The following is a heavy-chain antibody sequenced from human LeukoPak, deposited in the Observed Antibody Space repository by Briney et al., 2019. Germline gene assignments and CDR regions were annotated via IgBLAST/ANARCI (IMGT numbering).Heavy chain of an antibody. V-gene: IGHV3-9*01. D-gene: IGHD4/OR15-4a*01. CDR2: NSWDSGSI. CDR3: AKDISFDYGGAPDS. Sequence: QSGGSLRLSCGASGFILEDYAMHWVRQAPGKGLEWVSCNSWDSGSIGYADSVRGRFIISRDNANNSLYLHMNSLKPDDTALYYCAKDISFDYGGAPDSWGQGTLVTVSS. J-gene: IGHJ4*02. CDR1: GFILEDYA.